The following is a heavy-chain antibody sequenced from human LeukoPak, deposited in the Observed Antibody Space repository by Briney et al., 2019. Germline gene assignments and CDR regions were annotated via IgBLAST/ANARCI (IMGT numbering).Heavy chain of an antibody. J-gene: IGHJ4*02. Sequence: ASVKVSCKASGYTFTSYYMHWVRQAPGQGLEWMGIINPSGGSTSYAQKFQGRVTITADESTSTAYMELSSLRSEDTAVYYCARGGETEMYYFDYWGQGTLVTVSS. CDR1: GYTFTSYY. D-gene: IGHD1-14*01. CDR3: ARGGETEMYYFDY. CDR2: INPSGGST. V-gene: IGHV1-46*01.